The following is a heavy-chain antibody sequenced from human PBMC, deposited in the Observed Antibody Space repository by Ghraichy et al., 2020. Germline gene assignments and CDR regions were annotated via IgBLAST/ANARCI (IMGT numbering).Heavy chain of an antibody. CDR3: ARGTNDWYYYYGMDV. CDR2: INHSGST. Sequence: SETLSLTCAVYGGSFSGYYWSWIRQPPGKGLEWIGEINHSGSTNYNPSLKSRVTISVDTSKNQFSLKLSSVTAADTAVYYCARGTNDWYYYYGMDVWGQGTTVTVSS. D-gene: IGHD1-1*01. J-gene: IGHJ6*02. V-gene: IGHV4-34*01. CDR1: GGSFSGYY.